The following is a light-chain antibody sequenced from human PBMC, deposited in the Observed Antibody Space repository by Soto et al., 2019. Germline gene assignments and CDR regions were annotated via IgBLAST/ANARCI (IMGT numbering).Light chain of an antibody. Sequence: DIQMTQSPSTLSASAGDRVTITCRASQSISPYLAWYQQKPGKAPKLLIYMAASLQSGVPSRFSGNGSRTEVTLTIDRPQADEFPSDDCQQTNRYPWTFGQGAQVDIK. CDR3: QQTNRYPWT. J-gene: IGKJ1*01. CDR2: MAA. CDR1: QSISPY. V-gene: IGKV1-5*03.